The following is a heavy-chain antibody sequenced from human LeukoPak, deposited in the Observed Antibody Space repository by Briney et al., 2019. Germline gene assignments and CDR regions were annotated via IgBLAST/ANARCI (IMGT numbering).Heavy chain of an antibody. D-gene: IGHD3-3*01. CDR2: INPSGSST. J-gene: IGHJ4*02. CDR1: GYTFTSYY. CDR3: ARASQPYDFWSGYSLAFDS. V-gene: IGHV1-46*01. Sequence: ASVKVSCKASGYTFTSYYMHWVRQAPGQGLEWIGLINPSGSSTSYAQKFQGRLSLTRDMSTSTDYMELSSLRSDDTAVYYCARASQPYDFWSGYSLAFDSWGQGTLVTVSS.